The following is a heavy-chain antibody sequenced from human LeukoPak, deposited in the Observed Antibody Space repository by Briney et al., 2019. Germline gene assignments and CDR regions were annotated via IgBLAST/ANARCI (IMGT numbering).Heavy chain of an antibody. V-gene: IGHV3-48*03. J-gene: IGHJ6*03. CDR3: ARDAPSYGGYYMDV. D-gene: IGHD3-10*01. CDR1: GFSFSSYE. CDR2: ISSSGGTK. Sequence: PGGSLRLSCAAFGFSFSSYEMNWVRQAPGKGLEWVSYISSSGGTKYYPDSVKGRFTISRDNAKNSLYLQMNSLRAEDTALYHCARDAPSYGGYYMDVWGKGTTVTISS.